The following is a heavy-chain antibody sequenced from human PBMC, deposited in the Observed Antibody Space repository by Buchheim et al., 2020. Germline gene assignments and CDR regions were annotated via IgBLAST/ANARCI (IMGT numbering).Heavy chain of an antibody. Sequence: QVQLVESGGGVVQPGRSLRLSCAASGFTFSSYAMHWVRQAPGKGLEWVAVISYDGSNKYYADSVKGRFTISRDNSKNTLYLQMNSLRAEDTAVYYCARGGVGFSIAAALYDSSGYRYPSPFDYWGQGTL. CDR3: ARGGVGFSIAAALYDSSGYRYPSPFDY. J-gene: IGHJ4*02. CDR1: GFTFSSYA. CDR2: ISYDGSNK. D-gene: IGHD3-22*01. V-gene: IGHV3-30-3*01.